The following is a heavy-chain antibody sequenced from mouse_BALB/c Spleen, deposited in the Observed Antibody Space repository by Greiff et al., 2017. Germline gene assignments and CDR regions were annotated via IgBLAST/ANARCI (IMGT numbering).Heavy chain of an antibody. J-gene: IGHJ4*01. CDR3: ARVMITAYYYAMDY. V-gene: IGHV7-3*02. D-gene: IGHD2-4*01. CDR2: IRNKANGYTT. Sequence: EVQGVESGGGLVQPGGSLRLSCATSGFTFTDYYMSWVRQPPGKALEWLGFIRNKANGYTTEYSASVKGRFTISRDNSQSILYLQMNTLRAEDSATYYCARVMITAYYYAMDYWGQGTSVTVSS. CDR1: GFTFTDYY.